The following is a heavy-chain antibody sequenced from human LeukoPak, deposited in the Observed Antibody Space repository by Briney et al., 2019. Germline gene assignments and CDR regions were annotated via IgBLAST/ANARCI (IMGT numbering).Heavy chain of an antibody. Sequence: SETLSLTCTVSGGSISSYYWSWIRQPPGKGLEWIGYIYTSGSTNYNPSLKSRVTISVDTSKNQFSLKLSSVTAADTAVYYCARQVYGYYFDYWGQGTLVTVSS. V-gene: IGHV4-4*09. D-gene: IGHD1-14*01. J-gene: IGHJ4*02. CDR1: GGSISSYY. CDR2: IYTSGST. CDR3: ARQVYGYYFDY.